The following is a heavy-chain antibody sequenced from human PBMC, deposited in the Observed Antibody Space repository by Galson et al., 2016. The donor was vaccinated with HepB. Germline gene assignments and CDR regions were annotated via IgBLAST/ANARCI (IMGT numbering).Heavy chain of an antibody. CDR2: ISWNSGGR. CDR3: AKDTTKGWGSEDC. Sequence: SLRLSCAASGFTFDDYAMHWVRQAPGKGLEWVSGISWNSGGRDYADSVKGRFTISRDNAKNSLYLHMNSLRVEDTAMYFCAKDTTKGWGSEDCWGQGTLVTVSS. D-gene: IGHD3-16*01. CDR1: GFTFDDYA. J-gene: IGHJ4*02. V-gene: IGHV3-9*01.